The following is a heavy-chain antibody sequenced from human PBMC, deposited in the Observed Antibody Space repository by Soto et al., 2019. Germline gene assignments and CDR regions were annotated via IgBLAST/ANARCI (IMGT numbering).Heavy chain of an antibody. CDR1: GYSISSGYY. V-gene: IGHV4-38-2*01. CDR2: IYHSGST. Sequence: SETLSLTCAVSGYSISSGYYWGWVRHPPGKGLEWIGGIYHSGSTYYNPSLKSRVTISVDTSKNQFSLKLSSVTAAETAVYYCARGRYSSGWYLYYYFDYWGQGTLVTVSS. J-gene: IGHJ4*02. D-gene: IGHD6-19*01. CDR3: ARGRYSSGWYLYYYFDY.